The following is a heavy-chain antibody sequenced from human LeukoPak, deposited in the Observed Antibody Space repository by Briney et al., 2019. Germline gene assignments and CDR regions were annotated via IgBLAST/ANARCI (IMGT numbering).Heavy chain of an antibody. CDR2: IYYSGST. CDR1: GGSISSYY. Sequence: SETLSLTCIVSGGSISSYYWSWIRQPPGKGLEWIGYIYYSGSTNYNPSLKSRVTISVDTSKNQFSLKLSSVTAADTAVYYCARHSSYCSGGSCYGDYFDYWGQGTLVTVSS. CDR3: ARHSSYCSGGSCYGDYFDY. J-gene: IGHJ4*02. V-gene: IGHV4-59*08. D-gene: IGHD2-15*01.